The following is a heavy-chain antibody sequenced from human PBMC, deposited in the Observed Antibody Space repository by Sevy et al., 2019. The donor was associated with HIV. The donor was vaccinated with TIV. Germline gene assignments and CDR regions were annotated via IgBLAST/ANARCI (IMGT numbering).Heavy chain of an antibody. CDR1: GYSFTNFD. Sequence: ASVKVSCKAAGYSFTNFDINWVRQATGQGLEWMGWMNPNNGNTHYAQKFQGRVTMTRGSSANTAYMGLSSLTSEDTAIYYCARARLDYEFWSGSYFSRAPWGYKYYAMDVWGQGTTVTVSS. CDR3: ARARLDYEFWSGSYFSRAPWGYKYYAMDV. CDR2: MNPNNGNT. V-gene: IGHV1-8*01. J-gene: IGHJ6*02. D-gene: IGHD3-3*01.